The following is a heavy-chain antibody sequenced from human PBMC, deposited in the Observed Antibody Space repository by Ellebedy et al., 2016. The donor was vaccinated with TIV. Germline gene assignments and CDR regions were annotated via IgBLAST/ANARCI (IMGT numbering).Heavy chain of an antibody. CDR2: IYYSGST. CDR3: ARQDPLGAAGAPKTLWFDP. D-gene: IGHD6-13*01. CDR1: GGSISSYY. Sequence: SETLSLTCTVSGGSISSYYWSWIRQPPGKGLEWIGYIYYSGSTNYNPSLKCRVTISVDTPKNQFSLKLSSVTAADTAVYYCARQDPLGAAGAPKTLWFDPWGQGTLVTVSS. V-gene: IGHV4-59*08. J-gene: IGHJ5*02.